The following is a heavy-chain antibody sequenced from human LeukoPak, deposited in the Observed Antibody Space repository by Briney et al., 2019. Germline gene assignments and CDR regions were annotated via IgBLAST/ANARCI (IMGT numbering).Heavy chain of an antibody. D-gene: IGHD3-10*02. J-gene: IGHJ4*02. V-gene: IGHV1-69*04. CDR1: GGTFLGGTLNNYA. CDR3: AREACSEMETMWPGLGRQDCRYDY. CDR2: IFPTRGIA. Sequence: GASVKVSCKASGGTFLGGTLNNYAINWVRQAPEQGLEWGGRIFPTRGIANYPLKFQGAATSTAYESASTAYLEPGTVRSEDAAVYYWAREACSEMETMWPGLGRQDCRYDYWGQGTLVTVYS.